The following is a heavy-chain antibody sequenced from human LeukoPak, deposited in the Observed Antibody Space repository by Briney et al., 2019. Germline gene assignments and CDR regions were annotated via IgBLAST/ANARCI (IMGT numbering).Heavy chain of an antibody. V-gene: IGHV3-9*01. Sequence: SGGSLRLSCAASGFTFDDYAMHWVRQAPGKGLEWVSGINWNSDSIGYADSVKGRFTISRDNAKNSLYLQMNSLRAEDTAVYYCARDRVAGTFVDYWGQGTLVTVSS. D-gene: IGHD6-19*01. CDR2: INWNSDSI. CDR1: GFTFDDYA. CDR3: ARDRVAGTFVDY. J-gene: IGHJ4*02.